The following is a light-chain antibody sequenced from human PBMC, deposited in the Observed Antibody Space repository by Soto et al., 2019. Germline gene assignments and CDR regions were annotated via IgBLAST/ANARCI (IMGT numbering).Light chain of an antibody. J-gene: IGLJ3*02. V-gene: IGLV2-11*01. CDR2: DVS. CDR3: CSYAGSYTWV. CDR1: SSDVGAYNY. Sequence: QSALTQPRSVSGSPGQSVTISCTGTSSDVGAYNYVSWSQQHPGKAPKLMIYDVSKRPSGVPDRFSGSKSDNTASLTISGLQAEDEADYYCCSYAGSYTWVFGGGTKLTVL.